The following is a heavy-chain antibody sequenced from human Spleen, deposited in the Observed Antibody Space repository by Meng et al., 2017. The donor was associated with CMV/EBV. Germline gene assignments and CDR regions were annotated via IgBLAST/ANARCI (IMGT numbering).Heavy chain of an antibody. CDR3: ARDRTGDLDY. CDR1: GGTLSYA. J-gene: IGHJ4*02. CDR2: IIPIFGTA. V-gene: IGHV1-69*01. D-gene: IGHD2-21*02. Sequence: EVSCQASGGTLSYAISWVRQAPGQGLEWMGGIIPIFGTADYAQKFQGRVTITADESTSTAYLELSSLRSDDTAVYYCARDRTGDLDYWGQGTLVTVSS.